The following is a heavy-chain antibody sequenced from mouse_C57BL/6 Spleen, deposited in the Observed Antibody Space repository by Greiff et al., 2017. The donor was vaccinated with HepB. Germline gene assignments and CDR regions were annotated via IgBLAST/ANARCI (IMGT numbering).Heavy chain of an antibody. D-gene: IGHD1-1*01. J-gene: IGHJ4*01. CDR3: ARLLRVGYAMDY. CDR2: IRNKANGYTT. CDR1: GFTFTDYY. Sequence: EVQGVESGGGLVQPGGSLSLSCAASGFTFTDYYMSWVRQPPGKALEWLGFIRNKANGYTTEYSASVKGRFTISRDNSQSILYLQMNALRAEDSATYYCARLLRVGYAMDYWGQGTSVTVSS. V-gene: IGHV7-3*01.